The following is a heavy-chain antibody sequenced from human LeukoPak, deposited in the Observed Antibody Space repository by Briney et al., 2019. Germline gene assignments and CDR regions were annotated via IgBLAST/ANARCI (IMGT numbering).Heavy chain of an antibody. D-gene: IGHD2-15*01. V-gene: IGHV3-21*01. J-gene: IGHJ5*02. CDR1: GFTFSSYS. CDR3: AREPDEVVVPNWFDP. CDR2: ISSSSSYI. Sequence: PGGSLRLSCAASGFTFSSYSMNWVRQAPGKGLEWVSSISSSSSYIYYADSVKGRFTISRDNAKNSLYLQMNSLRAEDTAVYYCAREPDEVVVPNWFDPWGQGTLVTVSS.